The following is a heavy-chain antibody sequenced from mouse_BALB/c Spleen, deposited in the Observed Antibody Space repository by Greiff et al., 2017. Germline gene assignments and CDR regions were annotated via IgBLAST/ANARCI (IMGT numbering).Heavy chain of an antibody. D-gene: IGHD4-1*01. V-gene: IGHV1S56*01. CDR2: IYPGDGST. CDR3: AIWDHYAMGN. J-gene: IGHJ4*01. Sequence: VKLMESGPELVKPGASVKMSCKASGYTFTSYYIHWVKQRPGQGLEWIGWIYPGDGSTKYNEKFKGKTTLTADKSSSTAYMQLKSLTSEDSAVYYCAIWDHYAMGNWGQGDSETVSS. CDR1: GYTFTSYY.